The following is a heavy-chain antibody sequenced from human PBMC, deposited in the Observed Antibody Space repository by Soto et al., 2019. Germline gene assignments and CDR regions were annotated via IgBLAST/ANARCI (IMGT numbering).Heavy chain of an antibody. Sequence: SVKVSCKASGGTFSSYTISWVRQAPGQGIEWMGRIIPILGIANYAQKIQGRVTITADKSTSTAYMELSSLRSEDTAVYYCARDVGTPGYCSGGSCYVDYWGQGTLVTVSS. CDR3: ARDVGTPGYCSGGSCYVDY. CDR2: IIPILGIA. CDR1: GGTFSSYT. D-gene: IGHD2-15*01. J-gene: IGHJ4*02. V-gene: IGHV1-69*04.